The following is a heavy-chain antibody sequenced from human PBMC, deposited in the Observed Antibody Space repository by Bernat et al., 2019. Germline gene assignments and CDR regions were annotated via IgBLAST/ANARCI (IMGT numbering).Heavy chain of an antibody. Sequence: QVQLVESGGGVVQPGRSPRLSCAASGFTFSSYAMHWVRQAPGKGLEWVAIIWYDGTNKYYGDAVKGRFTISRDNSKNTLYVQMNSLRVEDTAVYYCARDQFCISPSCTTRAFDIWGEGTMVTVSS. CDR2: IWYDGTNK. CDR3: ARDQFCISPSCTTRAFDI. D-gene: IGHD2-2*01. J-gene: IGHJ3*02. V-gene: IGHV3-33*01. CDR1: GFTFSSYA.